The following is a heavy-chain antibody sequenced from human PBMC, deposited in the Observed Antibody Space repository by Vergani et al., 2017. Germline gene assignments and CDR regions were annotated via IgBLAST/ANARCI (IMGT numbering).Heavy chain of an antibody. D-gene: IGHD3-9*01. Sequence: QVQLVESGGGVVQPGRSLRLSCAASGYTFSSYGMHWVRQAPGKGLEWVAVISYGGSNKYYADSVKGRFTISRDNSKNTLYLQMNSLRAEDTAVYYCAKDILYDILTEEGGYWGQGTLVTVSS. CDR1: GYTFSSYG. J-gene: IGHJ4*02. V-gene: IGHV3-30*18. CDR3: AKDILYDILTEEGGY. CDR2: ISYGGSNK.